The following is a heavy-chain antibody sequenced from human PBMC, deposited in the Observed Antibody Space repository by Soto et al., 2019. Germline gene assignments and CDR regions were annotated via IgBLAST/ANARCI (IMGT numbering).Heavy chain of an antibody. CDR3: ARAHSRNTIFGVVTRQRYYFDY. V-gene: IGHV4-31*03. CDR2: IYYSGST. Sequence: PSETLSLTCTVSGGSISSGGYYWSWIRQHPGKGLEWIGYIYYSGSTYYNPSLKSRVTISVDTSKNQFSLKLSSVTAADTAVYYCARAHSRNTIFGVVTRQRYYFDYWGQGTLVTVSS. J-gene: IGHJ4*02. D-gene: IGHD3-3*01. CDR1: GGSISSGGYY.